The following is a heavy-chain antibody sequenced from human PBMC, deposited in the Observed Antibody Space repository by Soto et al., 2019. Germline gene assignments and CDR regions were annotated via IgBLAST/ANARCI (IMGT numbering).Heavy chain of an antibody. CDR2: VNSEGSGT. Sequence: PGGSLRLSCAASGFTFRNYWMHWVRQVPGKGLVWVSRVNSEGSGTRYADAVRGRFTISRDNAKNTVYLQMSSLRAEDTAVYYCARIPGSWYFDLWGRGTLVTVSS. J-gene: IGHJ2*01. CDR1: GFTFRNYW. CDR3: ARIPGSWYFDL. V-gene: IGHV3-74*01.